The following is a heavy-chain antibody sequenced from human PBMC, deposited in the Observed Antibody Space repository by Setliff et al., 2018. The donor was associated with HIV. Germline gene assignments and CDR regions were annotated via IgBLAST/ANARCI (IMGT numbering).Heavy chain of an antibody. Sequence: ASETLSLTCTVSGGSISIHPFYWGWIRQPPGKGLEWIGSIYHVGTTYYNPSLKSRVTISVDTSKNQFSLKLNSVTAADTAVYYCARLTGNHIEYWGQGTLVTVSS. D-gene: IGHD1-1*01. CDR3: ARLTGNHIEY. CDR1: GGSISIHPFY. V-gene: IGHV4-39*07. CDR2: IYHVGTT. J-gene: IGHJ4*02.